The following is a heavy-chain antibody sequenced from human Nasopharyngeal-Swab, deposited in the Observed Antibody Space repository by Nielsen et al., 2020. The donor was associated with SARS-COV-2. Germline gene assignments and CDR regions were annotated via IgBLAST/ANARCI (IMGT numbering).Heavy chain of an antibody. CDR3: ARDGDQYMFDD. Sequence: GESLKISCAASGFTFTSYIMHWVRQAPGKGLEWVAVISDDGGIIIYADSVKGRFTISRDNSQNTLFLQMNSLRTEDTAVYYCARDGDQYMFDDWGQGTLVTVSS. D-gene: IGHD2-21*02. CDR2: ISDDGGII. J-gene: IGHJ4*02. CDR1: GFTFTSYI. V-gene: IGHV3-30-3*01.